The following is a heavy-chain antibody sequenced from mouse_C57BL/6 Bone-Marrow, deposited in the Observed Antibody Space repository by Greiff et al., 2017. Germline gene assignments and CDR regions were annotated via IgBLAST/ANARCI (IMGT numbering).Heavy chain of an antibody. Sequence: EVQLQQSGAELVRPGASVKLSCTASGFNIKDYYMHWVKQRPEQGLEWIGWIDPENGDTEYASKFQGKATITADTSSTTAYLQLSSLTSEDTAVYYGTTGVGFGYWGQGTLVTVSA. CDR2: IDPENGDT. J-gene: IGHJ3*01. D-gene: IGHD1-1*01. CDR1: GFNIKDYY. V-gene: IGHV14-4*01. CDR3: TTGVGFGY.